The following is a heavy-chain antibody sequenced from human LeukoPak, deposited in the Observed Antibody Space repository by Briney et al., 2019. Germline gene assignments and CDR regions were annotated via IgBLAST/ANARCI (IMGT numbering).Heavy chain of an antibody. CDR2: ISAYNGNT. Sequence: GASVKVSCKASGYTFTSYGISWVRRAPGQGLEWMGWISAYNGNTNYAQKLQGRVTMTTDTSTSTAYMELRSLRSDDTAVYYCARDGGSGYYSHAFDIWGQGTMVTVSS. D-gene: IGHD3-22*01. V-gene: IGHV1-18*01. CDR3: ARDGGSGYYSHAFDI. J-gene: IGHJ3*02. CDR1: GYTFTSYG.